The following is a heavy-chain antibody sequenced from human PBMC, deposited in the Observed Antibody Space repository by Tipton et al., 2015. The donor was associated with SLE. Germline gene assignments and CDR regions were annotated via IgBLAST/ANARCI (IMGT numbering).Heavy chain of an antibody. D-gene: IGHD4-17*01. CDR3: ARGLWDTVINNWFDP. J-gene: IGHJ5*02. CDR1: GYSISSGYY. V-gene: IGHV4-34*01. Sequence: TLSLTCAVSGYSISSGYYWSWIRQPPGKGLEWIREINHSGSTKYNPSLKSRVTISVDTSKNQFSLKVKSVTAADTAVYYCARGLWDTVINNWFDPWGQGTLVTVSS. CDR2: INHSGST.